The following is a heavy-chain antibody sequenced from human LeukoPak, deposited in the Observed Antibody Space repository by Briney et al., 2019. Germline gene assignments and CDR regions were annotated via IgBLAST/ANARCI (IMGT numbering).Heavy chain of an antibody. CDR1: GFTFSSYW. V-gene: IGHV3-7*01. CDR2: IKQDGSEK. Sequence: GGSLRLSCAASGFTFSSYWMSWVRQAPGKGLEWVANIKQDGSEKYYVDSVKGRFTISRGNAKNSLYLQMNSLRAEDTAVYYCARGPPRNPFDYWGQGTLVTVSS. J-gene: IGHJ4*02. CDR3: ARGPPRNPFDY.